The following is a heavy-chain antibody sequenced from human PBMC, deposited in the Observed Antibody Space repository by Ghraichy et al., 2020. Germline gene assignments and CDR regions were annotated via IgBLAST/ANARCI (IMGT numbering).Heavy chain of an antibody. CDR3: ARREGEYSSSSGHYYYYYGMDV. V-gene: IGHV1-69*13. J-gene: IGHJ6*02. Sequence: SVKVSCKASGGTFSSYAISWVRQAPGQWLEWMGGIIPIFGTANYAQKFQGRVTITADESTSTAYMELSSLRSEDTAVYYCARREGEYSSSSGHYYYYYGMDVWGQGTTVTVSS. CDR2: IIPIFGTA. CDR1: GGTFSSYA. D-gene: IGHD6-6*01.